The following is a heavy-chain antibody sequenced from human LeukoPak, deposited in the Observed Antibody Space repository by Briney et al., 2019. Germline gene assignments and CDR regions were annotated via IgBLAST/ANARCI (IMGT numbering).Heavy chain of an antibody. Sequence: KPSETLSLTCTVSRDSSSSRNYYGGWIRQPRGKDLEWVGSVDYSGSTLFNPSLKSRVTISVDTSKNQFSLKLTSVTAAHTAVYYCARHWGRSGYFHGFDIWGRGTMVTVSA. J-gene: IGHJ3*02. V-gene: IGHV4-39*01. D-gene: IGHD3-22*01. CDR1: RDSSSSRNYY. CDR2: VDYSGST. CDR3: ARHWGRSGYFHGFDI.